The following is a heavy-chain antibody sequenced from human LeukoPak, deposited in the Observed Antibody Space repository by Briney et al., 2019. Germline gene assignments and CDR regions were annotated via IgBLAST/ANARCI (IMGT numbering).Heavy chain of an antibody. CDR2: VWDDGSK. D-gene: IGHD6-13*01. J-gene: IGHJ4*02. CDR1: GFTFSTYG. V-gene: IGHV3-33*01. Sequence: PGGNRRLSCAASGFTFSTYGMHWVRQAPGKGLKWVAVVWDDGSKYYADSVKGRFTISRDNSKNTLYLQMNSLRAEDTAVYYCARDLEQLDSFDYWGQGTLATVSS. CDR3: ARDLEQLDSFDY.